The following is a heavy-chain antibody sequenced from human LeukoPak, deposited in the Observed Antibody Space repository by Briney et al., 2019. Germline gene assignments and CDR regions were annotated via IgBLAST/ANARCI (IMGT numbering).Heavy chain of an antibody. D-gene: IGHD1-26*01. J-gene: IGHJ4*02. CDR1: GFSFSNYA. V-gene: IGHV3-23*01. CDR2: VSGSGRST. Sequence: PGGSLRLSCAASGFSFSNYAMSWVRQAPGKGLEWVSGVSGSGRSTYYADSVKGRFTISRDSSKNTLYLQMDSLRVGDTAVYYCASVSVGKTDYWGQGTLVTVSS. CDR3: ASVSVGKTDY.